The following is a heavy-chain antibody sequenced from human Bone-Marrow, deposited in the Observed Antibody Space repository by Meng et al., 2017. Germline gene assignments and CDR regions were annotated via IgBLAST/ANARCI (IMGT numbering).Heavy chain of an antibody. D-gene: IGHD4/OR15-4a*01. CDR3: ARYGGNYNFDY. CDR2: ISSSGGAT. Sequence: EVQLEESGGGLVQPGGSLRLSCAASGFTFSSHAMRWVRQAPGKGLEWVSAISSSGGATSYADSVKGRFTISRDNSKNTLYLQMNSLRADDTAVYYCARYGGNYNFDYWGQGTLVTVSS. V-gene: IGHV3-23*04. J-gene: IGHJ4*02. CDR1: GFTFSSHA.